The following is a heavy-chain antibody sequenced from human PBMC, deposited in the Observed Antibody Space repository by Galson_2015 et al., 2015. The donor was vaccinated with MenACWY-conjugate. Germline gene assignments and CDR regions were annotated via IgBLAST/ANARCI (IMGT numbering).Heavy chain of an antibody. CDR2: ISYDGSNK. D-gene: IGHD6-13*01. V-gene: IGHV3-30*18. CDR3: AKIAAAVSPHFDY. CDR1: GFTFSSYA. J-gene: IGHJ4*02. Sequence: SLRLSCAASGFTFSSYAMSWVRQAPGKGLEWVAVISYDGSNKYYADSVKGRFTISRDNSKNTLYLQMNSLRAEDTAVYYCAKIAAAVSPHFDYWGQGTLVTVSS.